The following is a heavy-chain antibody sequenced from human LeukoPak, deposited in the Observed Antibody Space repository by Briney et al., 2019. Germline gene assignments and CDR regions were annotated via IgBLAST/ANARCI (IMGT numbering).Heavy chain of an antibody. CDR1: GFTFSSYA. Sequence: PGRSLRLSCAASGFTFSSYAMHWVRQAPGKGLEWVAVISYDGSNKYYADSVKGRFTISRDNSKNTLYLQMNSLRAEDTAVYYCARDFVPYDYGDYGHYYYGMDVWGQGTTVTVSS. J-gene: IGHJ6*02. D-gene: IGHD4-17*01. CDR3: ARDFVPYDYGDYGHYYYGMDV. V-gene: IGHV3-30-3*01. CDR2: ISYDGSNK.